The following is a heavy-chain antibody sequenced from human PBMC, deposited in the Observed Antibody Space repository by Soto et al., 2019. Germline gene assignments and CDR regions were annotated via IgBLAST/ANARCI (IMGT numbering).Heavy chain of an antibody. D-gene: IGHD2-15*01. Sequence: QVQLQQWGAGLLKPSETLSLTCAVYGGSFSGYYWSWIRQPPGKGLEWIGEINHSGSTNYNPSLKSRVTRSVGTSKNQFSLRLSSVTAADTAVYYCARAIGGGQVRGYYYYGMDVWGQGTTVTVSS. CDR2: INHSGST. J-gene: IGHJ6*02. CDR3: ARAIGGGQVRGYYYYGMDV. CDR1: GGSFSGYY. V-gene: IGHV4-34*01.